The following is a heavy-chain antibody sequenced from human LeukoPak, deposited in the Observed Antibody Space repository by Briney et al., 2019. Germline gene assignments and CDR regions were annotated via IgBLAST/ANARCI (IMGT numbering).Heavy chain of an antibody. Sequence: GGSLRLSCAASGFTFSSYWMNWVRQAPGKGLEWVANIKQDGSEKYYVDSVKGRFTISRDNAKNSLYLQMNSLKPEDTAVYYCVRNHRHWFDPWGQGTLVTVSS. CDR1: GFTFSSYW. CDR3: VRNHRHWFDP. CDR2: IKQDGSEK. J-gene: IGHJ5*02. V-gene: IGHV3-7*03.